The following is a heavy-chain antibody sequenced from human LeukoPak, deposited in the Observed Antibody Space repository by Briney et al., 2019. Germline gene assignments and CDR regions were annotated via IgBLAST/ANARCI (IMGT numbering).Heavy chain of an antibody. J-gene: IGHJ4*02. CDR2: TYYRSRWYS. CDR1: VDSVSSNRAA. D-gene: IGHD6-13*01. CDR3: ARYTSTWYLEY. V-gene: IGHV6-1*01. Sequence: SQTLSLTYAISVDSVSSNRAALNWLRQSPPRGLEWLGRTYYRSRWYSNSAAYVRRRIPLRPTTNKNQFSLQLDSAAPEDTAVYSCARYTSTWYLEYWGQGTVVTVSS.